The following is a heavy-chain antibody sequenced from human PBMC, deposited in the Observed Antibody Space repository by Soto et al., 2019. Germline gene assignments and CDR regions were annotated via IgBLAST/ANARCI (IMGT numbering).Heavy chain of an antibody. V-gene: IGHV3-9*01. D-gene: IGHD3-3*01. CDR3: AKDMKYDFWSGYYNFDY. J-gene: IGHJ4*02. Sequence: PGGSLRLSCAASGFTFDDYAMHWVRQAPGKGLEWVSGISWNSGSIGYADSVKGRFTISRDNAKNSLYLQMNSLRAEDTALYYCAKDMKYDFWSGYYNFDYWGQGTLVTVSS. CDR1: GFTFDDYA. CDR2: ISWNSGSI.